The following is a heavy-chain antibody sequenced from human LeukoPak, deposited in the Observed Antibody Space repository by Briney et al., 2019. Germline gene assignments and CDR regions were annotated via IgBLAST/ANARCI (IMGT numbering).Heavy chain of an antibody. CDR3: ARGALSSRDYYNGMDV. V-gene: IGHV1-3*01. CDR2: INAGNGNT. D-gene: IGHD6-19*01. Sequence: ASVKVSCKASGYTFTSYAMHWVRQAPGQRLEWMGWINAGNGNTKYSQKFQGRVTITADESTSTAYMELSSLRSEDTAVYYCARGALSSRDYYNGMDVWGQGTTVTVSS. J-gene: IGHJ6*02. CDR1: GYTFTSYA.